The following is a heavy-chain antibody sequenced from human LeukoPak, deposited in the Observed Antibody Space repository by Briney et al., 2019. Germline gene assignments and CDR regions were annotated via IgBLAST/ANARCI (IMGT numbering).Heavy chain of an antibody. D-gene: IGHD6-19*01. CDR1: GFTFSSYD. Sequence: PGGSLRLSCAASGFTFSSYDMHWVRQAPGKGLEWVAVIWYDGSNKYYADSVKGRFTISRDNFKNTLYLQMNSLRAEDTAVYCCARDSVAVAGGYYDYWGQGTLVTVSS. J-gene: IGHJ4*02. CDR2: IWYDGSNK. CDR3: ARDSVAVAGGYYDY. V-gene: IGHV3-33*01.